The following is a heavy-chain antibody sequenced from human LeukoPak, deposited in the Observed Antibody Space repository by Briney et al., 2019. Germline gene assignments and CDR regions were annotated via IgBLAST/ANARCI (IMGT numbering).Heavy chain of an antibody. D-gene: IGHD3-16*01. J-gene: IGHJ6*02. CDR2: INSDGSAT. CDR3: ASDSPAYGIDV. V-gene: IGHV3-74*01. Sequence: QPGGSLRLSCAASGFPFSSYWMHWVRQGPGKGLLWVSRINSDGSATIYADSVRGRFTISRDNAKNTLYLQMSGLKGEDTAVYHCASDSPAYGIDVWGRGTTVTVSS. CDR1: GFPFSSYW.